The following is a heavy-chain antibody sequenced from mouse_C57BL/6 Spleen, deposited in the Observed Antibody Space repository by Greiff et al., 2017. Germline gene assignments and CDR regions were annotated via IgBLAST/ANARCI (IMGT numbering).Heavy chain of an antibody. CDR3: ARGGVTTVVASDYFDY. J-gene: IGHJ2*01. CDR2: ILPGSGST. D-gene: IGHD1-1*01. V-gene: IGHV1-9*01. Sequence: QVQLQQSGAELMKPGASVKLSCKATGYTFTGYWIEWVKQRPGHGLEWIGEILPGSGSTNYNEKFKGKATFTADTSSNPAYMQLSSLTTEDSAIDYCARGGVTTVVASDYFDYWGQGTTLTVSS. CDR1: GYTFTGYW.